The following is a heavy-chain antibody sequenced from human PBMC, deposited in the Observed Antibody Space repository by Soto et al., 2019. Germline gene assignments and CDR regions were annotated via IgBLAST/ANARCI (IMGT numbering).Heavy chain of an antibody. CDR1: GFTFSSYS. CDR3: SIDGTRLSSWYDY. Sequence: PGVSLRLSCAASGFTFSSYSMNWVRQAPEKGLEWVSYISSSSSTIYYADSVKGRFTISRDNAKNSLYLQMNSLRDEDTAVYYCSIDGTRLSSWYDYWGQGLLVTVFS. D-gene: IGHD6-13*01. J-gene: IGHJ4*02. V-gene: IGHV3-48*02. CDR2: ISSSSSTI.